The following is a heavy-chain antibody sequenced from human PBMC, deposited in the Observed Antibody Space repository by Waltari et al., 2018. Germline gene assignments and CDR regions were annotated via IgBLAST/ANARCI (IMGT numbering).Heavy chain of an antibody. CDR1: GGSISSSSYY. CDR2: IYYSGCT. Sequence: QLQLQESGPGLVKPSETLSLTCTVSGGSISSSSYYWGWIRQPPGKGLEWIGSIYYSGCTYHNPSLKSRVTISVDTSKNQFSLKLSSVTAADTAVYYCARAQRGIFGVVTTPVDYWGQGTLVTVSS. D-gene: IGHD3-3*01. V-gene: IGHV4-39*07. CDR3: ARAQRGIFGVVTTPVDY. J-gene: IGHJ4*02.